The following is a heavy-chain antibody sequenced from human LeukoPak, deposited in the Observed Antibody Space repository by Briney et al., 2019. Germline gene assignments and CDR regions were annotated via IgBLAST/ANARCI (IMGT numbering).Heavy chain of an antibody. CDR2: ISSSSSTI. CDR3: ARGSNSWDA. V-gene: IGHV3-48*04. CDR1: GFTVSSYS. Sequence: GGSLRLSCAASGFTVSSYSMNWVRQAPGKGLEWVSYISSSSSTIYYADSVKGRFTISRDNAKNSLYLQMNGLRAEDTAVYYCARGSNSWDAWGQGTTVTVSS. D-gene: IGHD2-2*01. J-gene: IGHJ6*02.